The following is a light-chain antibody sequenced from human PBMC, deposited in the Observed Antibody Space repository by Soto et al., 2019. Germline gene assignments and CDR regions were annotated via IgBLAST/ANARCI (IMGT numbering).Light chain of an antibody. CDR2: DAS. CDR1: QSVSSY. J-gene: IGKJ4*01. CDR3: QQRSNWPLT. V-gene: IGKV3-11*01. Sequence: EIVLTQSPATLSLSPGERATLSCRASQSVSSYLAWYQQKPGQTPRLLIYDASNRATGIPARISGSGSGTDFTLTISSLEPEDFAVYYCQQRSNWPLTFGGGTKVEIK.